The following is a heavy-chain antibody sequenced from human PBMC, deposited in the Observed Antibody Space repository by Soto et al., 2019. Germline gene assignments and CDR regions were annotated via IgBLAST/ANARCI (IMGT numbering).Heavy chain of an antibody. J-gene: IGHJ6*02. D-gene: IGHD3-22*01. CDR2: IIPIFGTA. CDR1: GGTFSSYA. Sequence: SVEVSCKASGGTFSSYAISWVRQAPGQGLEWMGGIIPIFGTANYAQKFQGRVTITADKSTSTAYMELSSLRSEDTAVYYCARDXDYYDSGSPDYYYYGMDVWGQGTTVTVSS. CDR3: ARDXDYYDSGSPDYYYYGMDV. V-gene: IGHV1-69*06.